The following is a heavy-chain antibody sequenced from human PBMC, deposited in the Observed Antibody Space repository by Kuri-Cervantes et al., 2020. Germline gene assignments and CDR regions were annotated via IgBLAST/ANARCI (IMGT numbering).Heavy chain of an antibody. CDR2: IWYDGSNK. D-gene: IGHD2-21*01. Sequence: GESLKISCAASGFTFSSYGMHWDRQAPGKGLEWVAVIWYDGSNKYYADSVKGRFTISRDNSKNTLYLQMNSLRAEDTAVYYCARDFLAVEEDHYYYYGMDVWGQGTTVTVSS. CDR3: ARDFLAVEEDHYYYYGMDV. CDR1: GFTFSSYG. J-gene: IGHJ6*02. V-gene: IGHV3-33*08.